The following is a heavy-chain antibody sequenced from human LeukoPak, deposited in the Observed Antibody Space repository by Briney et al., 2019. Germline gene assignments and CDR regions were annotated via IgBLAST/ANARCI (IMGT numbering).Heavy chain of an antibody. V-gene: IGHV3-30*18. CDR3: AKGEKGRYCSSTSCHIDY. J-gene: IGHJ4*02. Sequence: GGSLRLSCAASGFTFSSYGMRWVRQAPGKGLEWVAVISYDGSNKYYADSVKGRFTISRDNSKNTLYLQMNSLRAEDTAVYYCAKGEKGRYCSSTSCHIDYWGQGTLVTVSS. D-gene: IGHD2-2*02. CDR2: ISYDGSNK. CDR1: GFTFSSYG.